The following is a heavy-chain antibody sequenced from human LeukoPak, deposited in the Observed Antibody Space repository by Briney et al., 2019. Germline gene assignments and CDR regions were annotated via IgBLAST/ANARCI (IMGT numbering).Heavy chain of an antibody. D-gene: IGHD3-22*01. V-gene: IGHV1-69*04. CDR1: GGTFSSYA. CDR2: IIPILGIA. CDR3: ARGSPTHYYDSSGYYYPDY. Sequence: SVKVSCKASGGTFSSYAISWVRQAPGQGLEWMGRIIPILGIANYAQKFQGRVTITTDKSTSTAYMELSSLRSEDTAVYYCARGSPTHYYDSSGYYYPDYWGQGTLVTVSS. J-gene: IGHJ4*02.